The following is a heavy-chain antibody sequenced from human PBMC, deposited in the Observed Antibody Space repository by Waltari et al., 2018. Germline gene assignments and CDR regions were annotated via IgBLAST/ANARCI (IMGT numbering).Heavy chain of an antibody. D-gene: IGHD1-1*01. Sequence: EVQLVESGGGLVQPGGSLRLSCVASGFSFSRHWMSWVRQAPRKGLDWVANIKEDGYEKYYVDSVKGRFTISRDNARNSLYLQMNSLRVDDTAVYYCARGSSKWKDAELDIWGQGTKVTVSS. CDR2: IKEDGYEK. CDR3: ARGSSKWKDAELDI. J-gene: IGHJ3*02. V-gene: IGHV3-7*01. CDR1: GFSFSRHW.